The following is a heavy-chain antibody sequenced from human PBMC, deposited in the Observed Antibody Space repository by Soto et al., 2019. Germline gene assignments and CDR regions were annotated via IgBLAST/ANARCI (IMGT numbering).Heavy chain of an antibody. CDR2: TYYSGST. CDR1: GGSISSSSYY. CDR3: ATLWFGESPY. V-gene: IGHV4-39*01. D-gene: IGHD3-10*01. Sequence: QLQLQESGPGLVKPSETLSLTCTVSGGSISSSSYYWGWIRQPPGKGLEWIGSTYYSGSTYHNPPLKSRVTISVDTSKNQFSLKLSSVTAADTAVYYCATLWFGESPYWGQGTLVTVSS. J-gene: IGHJ4*02.